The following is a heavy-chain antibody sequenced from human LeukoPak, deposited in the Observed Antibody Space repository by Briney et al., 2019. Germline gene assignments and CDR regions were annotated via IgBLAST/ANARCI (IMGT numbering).Heavy chain of an antibody. D-gene: IGHD1-26*01. J-gene: IGHJ3*02. CDR2: ISGSGGST. V-gene: IGHV3-23*01. CDR3: ARNAAVGATNDGFDI. CDR1: GFTFSSYA. Sequence: VGSLRLSCAASGFTFSSYAMSWVRQAPGKGLEWVSAISGSGGSTYYADSVKGRFTISRDNSKNTLHLQMHSLRAEDTAVYYCARNAAVGATNDGFDIWGQGTMVTVSS.